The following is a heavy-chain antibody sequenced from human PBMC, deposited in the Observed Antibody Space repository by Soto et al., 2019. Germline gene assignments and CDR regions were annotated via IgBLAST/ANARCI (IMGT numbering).Heavy chain of an antibody. V-gene: IGHV1-18*04. J-gene: IGHJ4*02. CDR1: GYTFTSYG. Sequence: QVQLVQSGGEVKKPGASVKVSCKASGYTFTSYGVSWVRQAPGQGLEWMGWIRAYNGYTNYAQKFQGRVTITTDTSTITAYMEVRSLISDDTAVYYCARASDGYRSGWYVGYFDYWGQGTLVTVSS. D-gene: IGHD6-19*01. CDR3: ARASDGYRSGWYVGYFDY. CDR2: IRAYNGYT.